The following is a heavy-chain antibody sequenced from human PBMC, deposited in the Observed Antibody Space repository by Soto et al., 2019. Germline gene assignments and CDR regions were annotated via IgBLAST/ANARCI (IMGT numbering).Heavy chain of an antibody. V-gene: IGHV3-33*01. CDR2: IWYDGSNK. CDR3: ARGLSIAARPLGVLDY. J-gene: IGHJ4*02. Sequence: QVQLVESGGGVVQPGRSLRLSCAASGFTFSSYGMHWVRQAPGKGLEWVAVIWYDGSNKYYADSVKGRFTISRDNSKNTLYLQMNSLRAEDTAVYYCARGLSIAARPLGVLDYWGQGTLVTVSS. D-gene: IGHD6-6*01. CDR1: GFTFSSYG.